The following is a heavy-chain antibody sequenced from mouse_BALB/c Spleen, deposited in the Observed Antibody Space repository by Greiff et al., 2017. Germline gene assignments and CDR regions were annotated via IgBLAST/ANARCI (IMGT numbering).Heavy chain of an antibody. CDR3: ARNYGSVYYFDY. Sequence: EVQLKESGGGLVQPGGSRKLSCAASGFTFSSFGMHWVRQAPEKGLEWVAYISSGSSTIYYADTVKGRFTISRDNPKHTLFLQMTSLRSEDTAMYYCARNYGSVYYFDYWGQGTTLTVSS. V-gene: IGHV5-17*02. D-gene: IGHD1-1*01. J-gene: IGHJ2*01. CDR2: ISSGSSTI. CDR1: GFTFSSFG.